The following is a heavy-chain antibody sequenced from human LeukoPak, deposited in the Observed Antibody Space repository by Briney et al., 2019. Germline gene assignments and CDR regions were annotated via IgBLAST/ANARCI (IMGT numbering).Heavy chain of an antibody. J-gene: IGHJ4*02. V-gene: IGHV4-61*01. CDR2: IYYSGST. D-gene: IGHD6-6*01. Sequence: SETLSLTCTVSGGSISSGSYYWSWIRQPPGKGLEWIGYIYYSGSTNYNPSLKSRVTISVDTSKNQFSLKLSSVTAADTAVYYCARDGLGSSSPFYYFDHWGLGTLVTVSS. CDR1: GGSISSGSYY. CDR3: ARDGLGSSSPFYYFDH.